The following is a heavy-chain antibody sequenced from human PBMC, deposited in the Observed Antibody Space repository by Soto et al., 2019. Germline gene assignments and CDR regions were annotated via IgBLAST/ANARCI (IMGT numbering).Heavy chain of an antibody. D-gene: IGHD6-19*01. V-gene: IGHV3-33*01. J-gene: IGHJ4*02. CDR1: GFTFSSYG. CDR3: ARDDKPRRIVVAGTYY. CDR2: IWYDGSKK. Sequence: QVQLVESGGGVVQPGRSLRLSCAASGFTFSSYGMHWVRQAPGKGLEWVAVIWYDGSKKYYADSVKGRFTISRDNSKNKLYLEMNSLRAEDTAVYYCARDDKPRRIVVAGTYYWGQGTLVTVSS.